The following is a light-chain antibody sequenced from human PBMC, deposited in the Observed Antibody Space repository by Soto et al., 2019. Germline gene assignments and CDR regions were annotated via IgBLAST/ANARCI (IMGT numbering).Light chain of an antibody. CDR2: SAS. J-gene: IGKJ2*01. CDR3: LQDYNYPYT. CDR1: QDITND. V-gene: IGKV1-6*01. Sequence: IQMTQSPSSLSASVGDRVTITCRASQDITNDLGWYQQKPGKAPKLLIYSASSLQSGVPSRFSGSGSGTDFTLTISSLQPEDFATYYCLQDYNYPYTFGQGTKLEIK.